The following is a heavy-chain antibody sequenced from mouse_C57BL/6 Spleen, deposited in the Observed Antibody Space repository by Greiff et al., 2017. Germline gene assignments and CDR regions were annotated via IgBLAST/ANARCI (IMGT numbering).Heavy chain of an antibody. J-gene: IGHJ2*01. V-gene: IGHV1-80*01. CDR2: IYPGDGDT. Sequence: QVQLQQSGAELVKPGASVKISCKASGYAFSSYWMNWVKQRPGTGLEWIGQIYPGDGDTNYNGKFKGKATLTADKSSSPAYMQLSGLTSEDSAVYFCARQVDYCGSSYDYWGQSTTLTVSS. CDR3: ARQVDYCGSSYDY. CDR1: GYAFSSYW. D-gene: IGHD1-1*01.